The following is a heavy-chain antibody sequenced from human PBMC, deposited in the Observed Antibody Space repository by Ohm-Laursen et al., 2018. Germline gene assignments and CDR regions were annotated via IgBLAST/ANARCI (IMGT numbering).Heavy chain of an antibody. Sequence: ASVKVSCKASGGTFSSYAISWVRQASGQGLEWMGWMNPKSGDTGYAHKFQGRVTMARNASISTANMEMSSLRSEDTAVYYCARGRLSGTRRALDIWGQGTMVTVSS. CDR2: MNPKSGDT. D-gene: IGHD1-7*01. CDR1: GGTFSSYA. V-gene: IGHV1-8*02. J-gene: IGHJ3*02. CDR3: ARGRLSGTRRALDI.